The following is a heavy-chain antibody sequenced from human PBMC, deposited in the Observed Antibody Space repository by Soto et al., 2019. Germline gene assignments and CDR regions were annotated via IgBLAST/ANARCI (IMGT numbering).Heavy chain of an antibody. D-gene: IGHD6-19*01. J-gene: IGHJ4*02. CDR1: GFTFDDYA. Sequence: GGSLRLSCAASGFTFDDYAMHWVRQAPGKGLEWVSGISGNSGSIGYADSVKGRFTISRDNAKNTLYLQMNSLRAEDTALYYCAKDREQWLGEAFDYWGQGTLVTVSS. V-gene: IGHV3-9*01. CDR3: AKDREQWLGEAFDY. CDR2: ISGNSGSI.